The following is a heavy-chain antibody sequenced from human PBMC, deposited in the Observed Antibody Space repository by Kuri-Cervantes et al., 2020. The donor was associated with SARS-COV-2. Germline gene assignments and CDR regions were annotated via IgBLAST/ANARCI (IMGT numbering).Heavy chain of an antibody. J-gene: IGHJ4*02. Sequence: SETLSLTCTVSGGSININGYFWGWIRQSPGKGLEWIGSIFYSGSTSYNPSLGSRGTISIDTSRNLFSLRLSSVTAADTSLYFCARQRDSQFDYWGQGTLVTVSS. CDR2: IFYSGST. V-gene: IGHV4-39*01. D-gene: IGHD3-22*01. CDR1: GGSININGYF. CDR3: ARQRDSQFDY.